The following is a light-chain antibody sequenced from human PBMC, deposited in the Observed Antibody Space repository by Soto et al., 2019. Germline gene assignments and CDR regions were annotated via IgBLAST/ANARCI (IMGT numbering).Light chain of an antibody. Sequence: EIVLTQSPGTLSLSPGERATLSCRASQSINTIYLAWYQQKPGQAPKLLIHGASNRATDIPDRFSGSGSGTAFTLTISRLEPEDFAVYYCQQYGSSRWTFGQGTKVEIK. CDR2: GAS. CDR3: QQYGSSRWT. J-gene: IGKJ1*01. V-gene: IGKV3-20*01. CDR1: QSINTIY.